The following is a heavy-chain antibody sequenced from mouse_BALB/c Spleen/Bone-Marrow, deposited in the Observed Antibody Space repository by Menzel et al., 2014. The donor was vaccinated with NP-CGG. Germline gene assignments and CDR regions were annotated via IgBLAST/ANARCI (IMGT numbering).Heavy chain of an antibody. CDR3: AFGNYDFDY. D-gene: IGHD2-1*01. V-gene: IGHV1-80*01. CDR1: GYAFSSYW. Sequence: LVESGAELVRPGSSVKTSCKASGYAFSSYWMNWVKQRPGQGLEWIGQIYPGDGDTNYSGKFKGKATLTADESSSTAYMQLSSLTSEDSAVYFCAFGNYDFDYWGQGTTLTVSS. J-gene: IGHJ2*01. CDR2: IYPGDGDT.